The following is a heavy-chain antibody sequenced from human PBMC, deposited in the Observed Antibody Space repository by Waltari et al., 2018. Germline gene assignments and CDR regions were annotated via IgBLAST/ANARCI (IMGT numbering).Heavy chain of an antibody. V-gene: IGHV4-34*01. J-gene: IGHJ5*02. D-gene: IGHD3-3*01. CDR3: ARKVITIFGVVTRPGFDP. CDR2: INHSGST. Sequence: QVQLQQWGAGLLKPSETLSLTCAVYGGSFSGYYWSWIRQPPGKGLEWIGEINHSGSTTYNPSLKSRVTISVDTSKNQFSLKLSSVTAADTAVYYCARKVITIFGVVTRPGFDPWGQGTLVTVSS. CDR1: GGSFSGYY.